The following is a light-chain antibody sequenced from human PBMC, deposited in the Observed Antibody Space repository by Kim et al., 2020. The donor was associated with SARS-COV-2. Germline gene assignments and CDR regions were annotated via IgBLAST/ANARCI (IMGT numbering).Light chain of an antibody. CDR2: GAA. J-gene: IGKJ2*01. CDR3: QQDGSSPRT. Sequence: LAPGERATLACRASQSVSSSDVAWDQQKPGQAPRLLIYGAASRATGIPDRFSGSGAGTDFTLTISRLEPEDFAVYYCQQDGSSPRTFGQGTKLEI. V-gene: IGKV3-20*01. CDR1: QSVSSSD.